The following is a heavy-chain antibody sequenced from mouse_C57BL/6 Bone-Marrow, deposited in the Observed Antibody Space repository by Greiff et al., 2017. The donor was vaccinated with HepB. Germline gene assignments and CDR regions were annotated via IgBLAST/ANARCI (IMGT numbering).Heavy chain of an antibody. Sequence: QVQLQQPGAELVKPGASVKLSCKASGYTFTSYWMHWVKQRPGQGLEWIGMIHPNSGSTNYNEKFKSKATLTVDKSSSTAYMQLSSLTSEDSAVYYCARRWGSNYLFFDYWGQGTTLTVSS. CDR1: GYTFTSYW. V-gene: IGHV1-64*01. CDR3: ARRWGSNYLFFDY. CDR2: IHPNSGST. J-gene: IGHJ2*01. D-gene: IGHD2-5*01.